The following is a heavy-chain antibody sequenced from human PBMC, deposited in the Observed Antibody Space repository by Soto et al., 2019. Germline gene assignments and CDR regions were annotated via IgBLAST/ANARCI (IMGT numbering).Heavy chain of an antibody. CDR1: RYTFTNFY. V-gene: IGHV1-46*01. Sequence: ASVKVSCKASRYTFTNFYIHWLRQAPGQGLEWMGIINPSGGSTTYPQKFQGRVTMTRDTSTSTVHMELITLRSEDTAVYYCARSQVGRTLDVWGPRTTVTVSS. CDR3: ARSQVGRTLDV. CDR2: INPSGGST. D-gene: IGHD1-26*01. J-gene: IGHJ6*02.